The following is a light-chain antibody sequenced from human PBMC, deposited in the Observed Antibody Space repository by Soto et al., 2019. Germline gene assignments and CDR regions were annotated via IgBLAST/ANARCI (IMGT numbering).Light chain of an antibody. CDR1: RTISRH. V-gene: IGKV1-39*01. Sequence: DIQMTQSPSSLSASVGDRVTITCRASRTISRHLNWYQQKPGKAPKLLIYATSSLQSGVPSRFSGSGSGTDFTLTISSLQPEDFATYFCQQSYTTTRTFGQGTKVDIK. J-gene: IGKJ1*01. CDR2: ATS. CDR3: QQSYTTTRT.